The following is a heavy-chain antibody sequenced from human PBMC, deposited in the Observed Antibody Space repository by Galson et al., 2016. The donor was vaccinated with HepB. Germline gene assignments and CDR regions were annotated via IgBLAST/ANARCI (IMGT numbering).Heavy chain of an antibody. D-gene: IGHD2-2*01. V-gene: IGHV3-30-3*01. CDR1: GFTFSAYA. J-gene: IGHJ4*02. Sequence: SLRLSCAASGFTFSAYAMHWVRQAPGKGLEWLAVMSYGGNIKQYADSVKGRFTISRHNSKKTMYLQMNSLRGDDTAVYYCARDARPTASWHYFDYWGQGTLVTVSS. CDR2: MSYGGNIK. CDR3: ARDARPTASWHYFDY.